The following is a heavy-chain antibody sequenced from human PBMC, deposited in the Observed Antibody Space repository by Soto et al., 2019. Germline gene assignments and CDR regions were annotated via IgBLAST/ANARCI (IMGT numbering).Heavy chain of an antibody. J-gene: IGHJ6*02. CDR2: IYYSGST. V-gene: IGHV4-39*01. CDR1: GVSISSSSYY. Sequence: PSEPLSLTCTVSGVSISSSSYYWGWIRQPPGKGLEWIGSIYYSGSTYYNPSLKSRVTISVDTSKNQFSLKLSSVTAADTAVYYCAGEDIVVVPAAPTPVYYYYGMDVWGQGTTVTVSS. CDR3: AGEDIVVVPAAPTPVYYYYGMDV. D-gene: IGHD2-2*01.